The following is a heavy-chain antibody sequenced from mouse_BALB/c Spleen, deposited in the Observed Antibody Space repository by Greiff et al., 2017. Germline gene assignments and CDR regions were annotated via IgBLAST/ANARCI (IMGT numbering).Heavy chain of an antibody. CDR3: ARGTFYAMDY. Sequence: DVHLVESGPGLVKPSQSLSLTCTVTGYSITSDYAWNWIRQFPGNRLEWMGYISYSGSTSYNPSLKSRISITRDTSKNQFFLQLNSVTTEDTATYYCARGTFYAMDYWGQGTSVTVSA. CDR1: GYSITSDYA. CDR2: ISYSGST. D-gene: IGHD3-1*01. J-gene: IGHJ4*01. V-gene: IGHV3-2*02.